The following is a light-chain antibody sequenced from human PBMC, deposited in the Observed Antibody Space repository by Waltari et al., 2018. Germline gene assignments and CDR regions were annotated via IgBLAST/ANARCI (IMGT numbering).Light chain of an antibody. CDR3: ETWDSKHHI. CDR2: IESSGTF. V-gene: IGLV4-60*03. J-gene: IGLJ2*01. Sequence: QPVLTQSSSASASLGSSVKPTCPMSSGHITYIITWHPQQPGKAPRYLMKIESSGTFNRGSGVPARFSGSTSEADFYLTISNLQSEDEADYYCETWDSKHHIFGGGTKLTVL. CDR1: SGHITYI.